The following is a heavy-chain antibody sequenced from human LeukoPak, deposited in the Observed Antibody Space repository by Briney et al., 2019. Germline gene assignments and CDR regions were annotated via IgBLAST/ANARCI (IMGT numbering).Heavy chain of an antibody. J-gene: IGHJ3*02. CDR1: GFTFSSYA. CDR3: VKGRAGVVVPAAIDAFDI. D-gene: IGHD2-2*01. V-gene: IGHV3-64D*06. Sequence: GGSLRLSCSASGFTFSSYAMRWVRQAPGKGLEYVSAISSNGGSTYYADSVKGRFTISRDNSKNTLYLQMSSLRAEDTAVYYCVKGRAGVVVPAAIDAFDIWGQGTMVTVSS. CDR2: ISSNGGST.